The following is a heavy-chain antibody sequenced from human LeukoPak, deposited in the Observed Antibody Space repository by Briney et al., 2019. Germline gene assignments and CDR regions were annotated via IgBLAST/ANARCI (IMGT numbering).Heavy chain of an antibody. D-gene: IGHD3-22*01. CDR1: GGSIRSYY. Sequence: SETLSLTCTVSGGSIRSYYWSWIRQPPGKGLEWIGNIYYSGSTNYNPSLMSRVTISVDTSKNQFSLKLSSVTAADTAVYYCARGVTKYYYDSSGYREMFYFDYWGQGTLVTVSS. V-gene: IGHV4-59*01. CDR3: ARGVTKYYYDSSGYREMFYFDY. CDR2: IYYSGST. J-gene: IGHJ4*02.